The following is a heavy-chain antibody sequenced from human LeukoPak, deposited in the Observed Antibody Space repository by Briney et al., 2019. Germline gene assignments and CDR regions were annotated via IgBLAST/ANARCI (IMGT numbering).Heavy chain of an antibody. CDR1: GGSFNEDY. Sequence: SETLSLTCAVYGGSFNEDYWTWIRQPPGKGLEWIGEINHSGTTNYNPSLKSRVIISVDRSKKQISLNLNSATAADTAFYYCARGRGVVRRDWFDPWGQGTLVTVSS. D-gene: IGHD3-3*01. CDR3: ARGRGVVRRDWFDP. CDR2: INHSGTT. V-gene: IGHV4-34*01. J-gene: IGHJ5*02.